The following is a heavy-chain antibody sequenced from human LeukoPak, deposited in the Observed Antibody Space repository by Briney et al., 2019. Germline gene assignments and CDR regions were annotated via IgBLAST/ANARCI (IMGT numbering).Heavy chain of an antibody. CDR1: GFTISDYY. CDR3: ARGLGAWYPDAFDF. Sequence: GGPLILSCAASGFTISDYYISWIRQPPGKGLKWISYITSSGDTIYYAYSMSGRSTISGANAKNFLHQQMTSTAADEAANYCCARGLGAWYPDAFDFWGQGTMVTVSS. V-gene: IGHV3-11*01. J-gene: IGHJ3*01. CDR2: ITSSGDTI. D-gene: IGHD6-19*01.